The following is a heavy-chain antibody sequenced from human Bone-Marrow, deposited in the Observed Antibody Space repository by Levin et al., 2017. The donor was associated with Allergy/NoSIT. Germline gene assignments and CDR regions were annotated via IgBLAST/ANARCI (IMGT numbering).Heavy chain of an antibody. CDR2: KSGSGGSA. CDR1: GFIFSSYA. CDR3: AKAPHYSGYDDCFDY. Sequence: GGSLRLSCAASGFIFSSYAMSWVRQAPGKGLEWVSTKSGSGGSAYYADSVKGRFTISRDNSKNTLYLQMNSLRAEDTAVYYCAKAPHYSGYDDCFDYWGHGTLVTVSS. D-gene: IGHD5-12*01. J-gene: IGHJ4*01. V-gene: IGHV3-23*01.